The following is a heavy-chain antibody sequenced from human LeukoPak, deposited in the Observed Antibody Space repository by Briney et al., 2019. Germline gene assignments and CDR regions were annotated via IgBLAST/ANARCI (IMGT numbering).Heavy chain of an antibody. CDR1: GFTFSTYF. J-gene: IGHJ4*02. Sequence: GGSLRLSCAASGFTFSTYFMHWVRQAPGQGLVWVSRINGDGISTTYADSVMGRFTISRDNAKNTLYLQMNSLRAGDTAVYYCAKDGYDRSGYYYYYFAYWGQGTQVTVSS. CDR3: AKDGYDRSGYYYYYFAY. D-gene: IGHD3-22*01. CDR2: INGDGIST. V-gene: IGHV3-74*01.